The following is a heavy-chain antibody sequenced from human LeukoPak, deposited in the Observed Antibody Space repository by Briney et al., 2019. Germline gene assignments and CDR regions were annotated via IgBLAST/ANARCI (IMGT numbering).Heavy chain of an antibody. V-gene: IGHV3-7*01. D-gene: IGHD4-17*01. CDR3: ARDPPTVTTTVTFDC. Sequence: PGGSLRLSCAASGFTFSSYWMSWVRQAPGKGLEWVANIKQDGSEKYYVDSVKGRFTISRDNAKNSLYLQMNSLRAEDTAVYYCARDPPTVTTTVTFDCWGQGTLVTVSS. CDR1: GFTFSSYW. CDR2: IKQDGSEK. J-gene: IGHJ4*02.